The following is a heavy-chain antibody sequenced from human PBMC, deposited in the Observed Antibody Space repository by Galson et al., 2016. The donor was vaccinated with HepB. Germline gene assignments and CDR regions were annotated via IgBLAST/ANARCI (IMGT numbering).Heavy chain of an antibody. CDR3: ARGAYDFWSSYFPTDYYGLDV. J-gene: IGHJ6*02. V-gene: IGHV3-7*01. CDR2: IKRDGSEK. D-gene: IGHD3-3*01. Sequence: SLRLSCAASGFSFNTYWMNWVRQAPGKGLEWVASIKRDGSEKYYVDSVKGRFSISRDNANTSLYLQVNSLRVEDTAVYYCARGAYDFWSSYFPTDYYGLDVWGQGTTVTVSS. CDR1: GFSFNTYW.